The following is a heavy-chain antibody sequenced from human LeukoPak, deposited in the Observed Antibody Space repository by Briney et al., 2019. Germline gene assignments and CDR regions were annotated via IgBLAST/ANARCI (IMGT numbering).Heavy chain of an antibody. D-gene: IGHD6-19*01. CDR3: ARRAIAVAGDPDNWFDP. CDR1: GYTFTGYY. J-gene: IGHJ5*02. V-gene: IGHV1-2*02. CDR2: INPNSGGT. Sequence: ASVKVSCKASGYTFTGYYMHWVRQAPGQGLEWMGWINPNSGGTNYAQKFQGRVTMTRDTSISTAYMELSRLRSDDTAVYYCARRAIAVAGDPDNWFDPWGQGTLVTVSS.